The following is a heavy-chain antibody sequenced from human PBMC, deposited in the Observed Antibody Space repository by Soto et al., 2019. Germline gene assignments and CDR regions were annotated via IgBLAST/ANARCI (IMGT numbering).Heavy chain of an antibody. D-gene: IGHD3-9*01. CDR2: IYYSGST. CDR3: ARVRHYDILTTDAFDI. V-gene: IGHV4-59*01. CDR1: GGSISYYY. Sequence: PSETLSLTCTVSGGSISYYYWSWIRQPPGKGLEWIGYIYYSGSTNYNPSLKSRVTISVDTSKNQFSLKLSSVTAADTAVYYCARVRHYDILTTDAFDIWGQGTMVTVSS. J-gene: IGHJ3*02.